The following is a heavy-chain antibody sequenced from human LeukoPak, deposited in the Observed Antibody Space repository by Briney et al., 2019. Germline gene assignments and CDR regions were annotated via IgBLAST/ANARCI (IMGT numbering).Heavy chain of an antibody. CDR3: ARDGNYYDSSGFAD. D-gene: IGHD3-22*01. CDR2: IKLDGSEK. CDR1: GFIFGKYW. Sequence: GGSLRLSCAASGFIFGKYWMSWVRQAPGKGLEWVANIKLDGSEKNYVDSVKGRFTISRDNTKNSLYLQMNSLRAEDTAVFYCARDGNYYDSSGFADWGQGTLVTVSS. V-gene: IGHV3-7*03. J-gene: IGHJ4*02.